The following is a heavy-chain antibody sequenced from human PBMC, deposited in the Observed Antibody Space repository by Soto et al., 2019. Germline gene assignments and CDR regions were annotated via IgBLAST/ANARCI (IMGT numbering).Heavy chain of an antibody. CDR3: ARAVTRDDYKDC. D-gene: IGHD4-4*01. CDR2: INHSGST. Sequence: QVQLQQWGAGLLKPSETLSLTCAVYGGSFSGYYWSWIRQPPGKGLEWIGDINHSGSTNYNPSLKSRVTISVDTSKNQFSLKLSSVTAADTAVYYCARAVTRDDYKDCWGQGTLVTVSS. CDR1: GGSFSGYY. J-gene: IGHJ4*02. V-gene: IGHV4-34*01.